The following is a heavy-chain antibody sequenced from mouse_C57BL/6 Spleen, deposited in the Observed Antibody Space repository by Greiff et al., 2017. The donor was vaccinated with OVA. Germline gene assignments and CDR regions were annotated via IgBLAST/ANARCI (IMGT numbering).Heavy chain of an antibody. V-gene: IGHV7-3*01. CDR3: ERGRNSVVATDAMDY. D-gene: IGHD1-1*01. CDR2: IRNKANGYTT. Sequence: EVKLMESGGGLVQPGGSLSLSCAASGFTFTDYYMSWVRQPPGKALEWLGFIRNKANGYTTEYSASVKGRFTISRDNSQRILYLQMNALRAEDSATYYCERGRNSVVATDAMDYWGQGTSVTVSS. J-gene: IGHJ4*01. CDR1: GFTFTDYY.